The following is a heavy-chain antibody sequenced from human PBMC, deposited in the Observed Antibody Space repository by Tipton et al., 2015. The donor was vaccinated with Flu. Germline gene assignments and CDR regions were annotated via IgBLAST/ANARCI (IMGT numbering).Heavy chain of an antibody. CDR2: IYYSGST. Sequence: LRLSCTVSGGSISSYYWSWIRQPPGKGLEWIGYIYYSGSTNYNPSLKSRVTISVDTSKNQFSLKLSSVTAADTAVYYCATNSMYSSSWYGLSDGYYFDYWGQGTLVTVSS. D-gene: IGHD6-13*01. CDR3: ATNSMYSSSWYGLSDGYYFDY. CDR1: GGSISSYY. J-gene: IGHJ4*02. V-gene: IGHV4-59*08.